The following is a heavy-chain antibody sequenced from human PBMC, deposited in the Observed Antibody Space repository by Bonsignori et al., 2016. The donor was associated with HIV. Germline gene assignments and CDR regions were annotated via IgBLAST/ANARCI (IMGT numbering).Heavy chain of an antibody. D-gene: IGHD2-15*01. Sequence: VRQAPGKGLEWVSSISSSSSYIYYADSVKGRFTISRDNAKNSLYLQMNSLRAEDTAVYYCARGGLYCSGGSCYEYWGQGTLVTVSS. V-gene: IGHV3-21*01. J-gene: IGHJ4*02. CDR2: ISSSSSYI. CDR3: ARGGLYCSGGSCYEY.